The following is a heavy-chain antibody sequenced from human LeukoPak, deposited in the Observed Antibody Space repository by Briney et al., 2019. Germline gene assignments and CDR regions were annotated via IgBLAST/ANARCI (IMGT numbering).Heavy chain of an antibody. J-gene: IGHJ4*02. CDR1: GFTFSSYA. V-gene: IGHV3-23*01. CDR2: ISGSGGST. CDR3: ARDTSGYYDC. Sequence: PGGSLRLSCAASGFTFSSYAMSWVRQAPGKGLEWVSAISGSGGSTYYADSVKGRFTISRDNSKNTLYLQVNSVRAEDTAVYYCARDTSGYYDCWGQGALVTVSS. D-gene: IGHD2-15*01.